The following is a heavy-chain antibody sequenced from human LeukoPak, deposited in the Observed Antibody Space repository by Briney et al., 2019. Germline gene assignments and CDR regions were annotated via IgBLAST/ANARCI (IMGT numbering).Heavy chain of an antibody. CDR2: INHSGST. CDR1: GGSFSGYY. D-gene: IGHD5-18*01. V-gene: IGHV4-34*01. Sequence: PSETLSLTCAVYGGSFSGYYWSWIRQPPGKGLEWIGEINHSGSTNYNPSLKSRVTISVDTSKNKFSLKLSSVTAADTAVYYCARTGSYGHNFDYWGQGTLVTVSS. J-gene: IGHJ4*02. CDR3: ARTGSYGHNFDY.